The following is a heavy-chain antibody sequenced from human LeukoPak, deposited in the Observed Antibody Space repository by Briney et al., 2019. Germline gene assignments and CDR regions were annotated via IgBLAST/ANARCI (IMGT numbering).Heavy chain of an antibody. CDR2: INHSGST. J-gene: IGHJ4*02. V-gene: IGHV4-34*01. CDR1: GGSFSGYY. D-gene: IGHD2-15*01. CDR3: ARERRYCSGGSCYGLYFDY. Sequence: SETLSLTCAVYGGSFSGYYWSWIRQPPGKGLEWIGEINHSGSTNYNPSLKSRVTISVDTSKNQFSLKLSSVAAADTAVYYCARERRYCSGGSCYGLYFDYWGQGTLVTVSS.